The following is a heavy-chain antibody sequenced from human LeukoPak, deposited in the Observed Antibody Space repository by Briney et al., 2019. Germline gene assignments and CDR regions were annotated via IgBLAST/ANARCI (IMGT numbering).Heavy chain of an antibody. J-gene: IGHJ4*02. V-gene: IGHV5-51*01. CDR1: GYSFTSYW. Sequence: GASVKVSCKASGYSFTSYWIGWVRQMPGKGLEWMGIIYPGDSDTRYSPSFQGQVTISADKSISTAYLQWSSLKASDTAMYYCARPQRDWSGYFSYWGQGTLVTVSS. CDR2: IYPGDSDT. D-gene: IGHD3-3*01. CDR3: ARPQRDWSGYFSY.